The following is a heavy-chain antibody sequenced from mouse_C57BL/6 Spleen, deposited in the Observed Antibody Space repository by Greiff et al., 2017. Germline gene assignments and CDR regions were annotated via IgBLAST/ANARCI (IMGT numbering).Heavy chain of an antibody. CDR1: GFTFSSYG. D-gene: IGHD1-1*01. CDR2: ISSGGSYT. Sequence: EVMLVDSGGDLVKPGGSLKLSCAASGFTFSSYGMSWVRQTPDKRLEWVATISSGGSYTYYPDSVKGRFTISRDNAKNTLYLQMSSLKSEDTAMYYCARQTTVVAPFDYWGQGTTLTVSS. CDR3: ARQTTVVAPFDY. J-gene: IGHJ2*01. V-gene: IGHV5-6*01.